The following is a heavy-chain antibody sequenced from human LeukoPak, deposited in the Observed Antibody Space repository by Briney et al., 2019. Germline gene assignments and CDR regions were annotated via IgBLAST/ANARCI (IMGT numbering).Heavy chain of an antibody. J-gene: IGHJ4*02. CDR2: VTHTGGT. Sequence: PSETLSLTCAVYGGSSSGYYWSRIRQPPGEGLEWIGEVTHTGGTYYNPSLKSRVTISVDTSKNQFSLKLSSVTAADTAVYYCARQNIWFGDHWGQGTLVTVSS. CDR3: ARQNIWFGDH. V-gene: IGHV4-34*01. CDR1: GGSSSGYY. D-gene: IGHD3-10*01.